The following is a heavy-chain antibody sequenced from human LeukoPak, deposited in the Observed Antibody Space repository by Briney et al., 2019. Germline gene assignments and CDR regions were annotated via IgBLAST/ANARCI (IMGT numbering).Heavy chain of an antibody. CDR2: INPNSGGT. D-gene: IGHD6-19*01. CDR1: GYTFTGYY. V-gene: IGHV1-2*02. Sequence: ASVKVSFKASGYTFTGYYMHWVRQAPGQGLEWMGWINPNSGGTNYAQKFQGRVTMTRDTSISTAYMELSRLRSDDTAVYYCARGNGGWHGLDWFDPWGQGTLVTVSS. J-gene: IGHJ5*02. CDR3: ARGNGGWHGLDWFDP.